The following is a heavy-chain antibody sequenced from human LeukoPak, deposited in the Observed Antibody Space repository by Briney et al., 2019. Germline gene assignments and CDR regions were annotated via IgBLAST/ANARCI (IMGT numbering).Heavy chain of an antibody. D-gene: IGHD2-2*01. CDR3: ARDSVPAY. J-gene: IGHJ4*02. CDR2: IYSGGST. Sequence: ETLSLTCAVYGGSFSGYYWSWIRQPPGKGLEWVSVIYSGGSTYYADSVKGRFTISRDNSKNTLYLQMNSLRAEDTAVYYCARDSVPAYWGQGTLVTVSS. CDR1: GGSFSGYY. V-gene: IGHV3-53*05.